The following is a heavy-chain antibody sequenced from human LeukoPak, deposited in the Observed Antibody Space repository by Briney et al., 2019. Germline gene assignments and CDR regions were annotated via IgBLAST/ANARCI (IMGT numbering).Heavy chain of an antibody. V-gene: IGHV3-30*04. CDR3: AMKAVPRPRLHDAFDF. D-gene: IGHD5-24*01. Sequence: QSGGSLRLSCAASGFTFSTYAMHWVRQAPGKGLEWVAVMSYDVSKTYYADSVKGRFTISRDNSKNTLYLQMNSLRAEDTAVYYCAMKAVPRPRLHDAFDFWGQGTVVSVSS. CDR1: GFTFSTYA. CDR2: MSYDVSKT. J-gene: IGHJ3*01.